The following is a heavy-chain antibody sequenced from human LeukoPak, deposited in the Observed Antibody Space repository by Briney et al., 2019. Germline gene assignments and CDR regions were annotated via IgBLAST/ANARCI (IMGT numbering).Heavy chain of an antibody. V-gene: IGHV3-21*04. Sequence: GGSLRLSCAASGFTFSSYSMNWVRQAPGKGLEWVSSISSSSSYIYYADSVKGRFTISRDNAKNSLYLQMNSLRAEDTAVYYCARASCGSCPFDPWGQGTLVTVSS. CDR1: GFTFSSYS. J-gene: IGHJ5*02. D-gene: IGHD2-15*01. CDR3: ARASCGSCPFDP. CDR2: ISSSSSYI.